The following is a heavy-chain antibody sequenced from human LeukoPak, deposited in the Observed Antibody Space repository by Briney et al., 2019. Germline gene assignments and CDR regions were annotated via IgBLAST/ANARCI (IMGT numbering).Heavy chain of an antibody. J-gene: IGHJ6*02. CDR2: IWYDGSNK. Sequence: GGSLRLSCAASGFTFSSYGMHWVRQAPGKGLEWVAVIWYDGSNKYYADSVKGRFTISRDNSKNTLYLQMNSLRAEDTAVYYCAREDSIVVVPAALYYYYGMDAWGQGTTVTVSS. CDR1: GFTFSSYG. CDR3: AREDSIVVVPAALYYYYGMDA. V-gene: IGHV3-33*01. D-gene: IGHD2-2*01.